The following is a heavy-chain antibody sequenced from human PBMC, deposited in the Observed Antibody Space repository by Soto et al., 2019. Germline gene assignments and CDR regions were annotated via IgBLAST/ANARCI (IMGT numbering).Heavy chain of an antibody. V-gene: IGHV1-46*01. Sequence: ESSVKGSWRGAGYGFTGYYMHWVRQAPGQGLEWMGIINPSGGSTSYAQKFQGRVTMTRDTSTSTVYMQLSSLRSEDAAVYYCSRESLEAYYYYYYGMDVWGQGTTVTVSS. CDR3: SRESLEAYYYYYYGMDV. CDR1: GYGFTGYY. CDR2: INPSGGST. J-gene: IGHJ6*02.